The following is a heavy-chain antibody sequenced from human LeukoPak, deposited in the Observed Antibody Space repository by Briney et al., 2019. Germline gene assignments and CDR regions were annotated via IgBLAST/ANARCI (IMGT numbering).Heavy chain of an antibody. Sequence: QTGGSLRLSCAASEFTFSSYAMSWVRQAPGKGLEWVSAISGSGGSTYYADSVKGRFTISRDNSKNTLYLQMNSLRAEDTAVYYCAKDRRYCSSTSCPYYFDYWGQGTLVTVSS. CDR3: AKDRRYCSSTSCPYYFDY. J-gene: IGHJ4*02. CDR1: EFTFSSYA. D-gene: IGHD2-2*01. V-gene: IGHV3-23*01. CDR2: ISGSGGST.